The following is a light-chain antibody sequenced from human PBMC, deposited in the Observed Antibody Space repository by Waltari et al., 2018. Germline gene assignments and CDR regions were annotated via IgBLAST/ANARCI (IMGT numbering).Light chain of an antibody. J-gene: IGLJ2*01. CDR1: SRDIGNYNY. V-gene: IGLV2-14*03. CDR3: GSYTRSRTLV. CDR2: DVS. Sequence: QSALTQPAPVSGSPGQSITISFTGSSRDIGNYNYVSWYQQHPGKAPKLIIYDVSNRPTGVSNRFSGSKSGNTASLTISGLQAEDEANYYCGSYTRSRTLVFGGGTKLTVL.